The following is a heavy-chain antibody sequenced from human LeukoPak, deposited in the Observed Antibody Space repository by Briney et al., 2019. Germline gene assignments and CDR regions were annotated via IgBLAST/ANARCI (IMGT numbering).Heavy chain of an antibody. CDR2: ISGSGGST. V-gene: IGHV3-23*01. CDR1: GFTFSSYA. Sequence: PGGSLRLSCAASGFTFSSYAMSWVRQAPGKGLEWVSAISGSGGSTYYADSVKGRFTISRDNSKNTLYLQMNSLRAEDTAVYYCAKDRGIVVVPAAIGDYWGQGTLVTVSS. CDR3: AKDRGIVVVPAAIGDY. J-gene: IGHJ4*02. D-gene: IGHD2-2*02.